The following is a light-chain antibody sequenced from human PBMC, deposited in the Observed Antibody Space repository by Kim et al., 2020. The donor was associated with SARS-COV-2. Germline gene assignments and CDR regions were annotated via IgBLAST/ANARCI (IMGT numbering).Light chain of an antibody. V-gene: IGLV1-51*01. CDR2: DNN. CDR3: GTWDSSLSAVV. Sequence: GQKVSISCSGSSANLGNNYVSWYQQLPGTAPNLLIYDNNKRPSGIPDRFSGSKSGTSATLGITGLQTGDEADYYCGTWDSSLSAVVFGGGTQLTVL. CDR1: SANLGNNY. J-gene: IGLJ2*01.